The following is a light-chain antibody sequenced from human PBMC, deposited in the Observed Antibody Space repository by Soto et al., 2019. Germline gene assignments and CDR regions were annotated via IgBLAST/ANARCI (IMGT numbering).Light chain of an antibody. CDR1: QSLLYRSNNKNY. J-gene: IGKJ1*01. V-gene: IGKV4-1*01. Sequence: DIVMTQSPDFLAVSLGERATINCKSSQSLLYRSNNKNYLAWYQQKPGQPPKLLFYWASTRESGVPDRFSGSGSGTDFTLTISSLQAADVAVYYCQQYDTAPRTFGQVTKVEIK. CDR2: WAS. CDR3: QQYDTAPRT.